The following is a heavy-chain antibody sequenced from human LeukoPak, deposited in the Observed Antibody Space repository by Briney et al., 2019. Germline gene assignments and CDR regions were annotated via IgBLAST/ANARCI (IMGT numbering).Heavy chain of an antibody. J-gene: IGHJ6*02. CDR2: ISYDGSNK. V-gene: IGHV3-30-3*01. D-gene: IGHD3-10*01. Sequence: GGSLRLSCAASGFTFSSYAMHWVRQAPGKGLEWEAVISYDGSNKYYADSVKGRFTISRDNSKNTLYLQMNSLRAEDTAVYYCAAGSGSYYPDYYGMDVWGQGTTVTVSS. CDR3: AAGSGSYYPDYYGMDV. CDR1: GFTFSSYA.